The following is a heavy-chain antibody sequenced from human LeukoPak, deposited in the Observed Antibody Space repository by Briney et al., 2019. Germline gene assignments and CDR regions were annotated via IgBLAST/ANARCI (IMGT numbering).Heavy chain of an antibody. J-gene: IGHJ4*02. CDR1: GYTFTSYD. CDR2: ISAYNGNT. Sequence: ASVKVSCKASGYTFTSYDINWVRQAPGQGLEWMGWISAYNGNTNYAQKLQGRVTMTTDTSTSTAYMELRSLRSDDTAVYYCASQSRGYSGYDLLYFDYWGQGTLVTVSS. D-gene: IGHD5-12*01. V-gene: IGHV1-18*01. CDR3: ASQSRGYSGYDLLYFDY.